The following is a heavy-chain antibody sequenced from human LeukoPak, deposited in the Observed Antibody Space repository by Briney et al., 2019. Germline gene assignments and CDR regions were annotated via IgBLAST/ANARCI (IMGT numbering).Heavy chain of an antibody. CDR1: GFTFSNAW. V-gene: IGHV3-15*01. J-gene: IGHJ4*02. D-gene: IGHD2-21*01. Sequence: GGSLRLSCAASGFTFSNAWMTWVRQAPGKGLEWVGRIKSKTAGGTIDYAAPVKGRFTISRDDSKNTLYLQMNSLKTEDTAVYYCTTGESVVGSTIHIRWADWGQGTLVTVSS. CDR2: IKSKTAGGTI. CDR3: TTGESVVGSTIHIRWAD.